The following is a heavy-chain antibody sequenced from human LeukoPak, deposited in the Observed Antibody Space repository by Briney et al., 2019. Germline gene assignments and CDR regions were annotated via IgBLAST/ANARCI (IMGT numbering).Heavy chain of an antibody. CDR1: GYTFTGYY. Sequence: ASVKVSCKASGYTFTGYYMHWVRQAPGQGLEWMGWINPNSGGTNYAQKFQGRVTMTRDTSISTAYMELSRLRSDDTAVYYCARGRTKEYSSSSFYWGQGTLVTVSS. D-gene: IGHD6-6*01. V-gene: IGHV1-2*02. CDR3: ARGRTKEYSSSSFY. CDR2: INPNSGGT. J-gene: IGHJ4*02.